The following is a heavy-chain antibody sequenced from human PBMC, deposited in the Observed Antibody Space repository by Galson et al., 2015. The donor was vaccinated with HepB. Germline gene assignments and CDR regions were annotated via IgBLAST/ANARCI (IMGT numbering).Heavy chain of an antibody. CDR1: GFTFSIYA. D-gene: IGHD6-25*01. CDR3: AKVPTKCGRLSYFDL. CDR2: FSDNGATT. Sequence: SLRLSCAASGFTFSIYAMNWVRQAPGKGLEWVSTFSDNGATTYYADSVKGQFIISRDNSRNMLYLQMNSLRVEDTAVYYCAKVPTKCGRLSYFDLWGRGTLVIVSS. J-gene: IGHJ2*01. V-gene: IGHV3-23*01.